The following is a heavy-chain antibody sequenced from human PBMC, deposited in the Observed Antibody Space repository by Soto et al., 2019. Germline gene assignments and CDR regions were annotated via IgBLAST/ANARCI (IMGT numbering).Heavy chain of an antibody. CDR1: GFTVSSNY. Sequence: GGSLRLSCAASGFTVSSNYMSWVRQAPGKGLEWVSVIYRGGSTYYADSVKGRFTISRDNSKTTVYLQMNTLRAEDTAVYYCAKRSRDQRDGSGYYSQFDYWGQGTLVTVSS. CDR3: AKRSRDQRDGSGYYSQFDY. D-gene: IGHD3-22*01. CDR2: IYRGGST. V-gene: IGHV3-53*01. J-gene: IGHJ4*02.